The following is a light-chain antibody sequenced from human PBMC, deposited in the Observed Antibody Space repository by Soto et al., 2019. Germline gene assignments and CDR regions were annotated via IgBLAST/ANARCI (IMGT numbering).Light chain of an antibody. CDR3: HSYTRNNPYV. Sequence: QAVLTQPASVSGSPGQAITISCSGTSSDVGAFNYVSWYQQHPGKAPKLMIYDVSNRPSGVSNRFSGSKSGNTASLTISGLRAEDEDDYYCHSYTRNNPYVFGTGTQVTVL. V-gene: IGLV2-14*03. CDR2: DVS. J-gene: IGLJ1*01. CDR1: SSDVGAFNY.